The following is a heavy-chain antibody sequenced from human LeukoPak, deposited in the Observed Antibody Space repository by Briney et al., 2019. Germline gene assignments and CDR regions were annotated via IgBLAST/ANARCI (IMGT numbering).Heavy chain of an antibody. CDR2: IYPSDSDT. CDR3: ARRGASYRNSWGLDY. CDR1: GYSFPTYW. Sequence: GESLKISCKGSGYSFPTYWIAWVRQMPGKGLEWMGSIYPSDSDTRYSPSFQGQVTISADKSITTAYLQWSSLKASDTAMYYCARRGASYRNSWGLDYWGQGTLVTVSS. J-gene: IGHJ4*02. V-gene: IGHV5-51*01. D-gene: IGHD6-13*01.